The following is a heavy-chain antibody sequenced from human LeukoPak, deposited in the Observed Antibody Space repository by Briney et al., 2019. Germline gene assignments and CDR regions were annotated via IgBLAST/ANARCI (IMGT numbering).Heavy chain of an antibody. V-gene: IGHV1-18*01. CDR1: GYTFSSYG. Sequence: ASVKVSCKASGYTFSSYGISWVRQAPGQGLEWMGWSSAYNGNTNYAQKLQGRVTMTTDTSTSTAYMELRSLRSDDSAVYYCARARDYGGNSAYDAFDIWGQGTMVTVSS. J-gene: IGHJ3*02. CDR3: ARARDYGGNSAYDAFDI. CDR2: SSAYNGNT. D-gene: IGHD4-23*01.